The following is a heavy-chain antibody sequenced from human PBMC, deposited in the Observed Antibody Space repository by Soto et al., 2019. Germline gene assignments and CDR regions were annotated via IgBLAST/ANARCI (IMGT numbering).Heavy chain of an antibody. CDR2: ISSSSTYI. J-gene: IGHJ6*03. V-gene: IGHV3-21*01. D-gene: IGHD3-3*01. CDR3: ARGGGDFWSGYYSVRGYYYYYMDV. Sequence: PGGSLRLSCAASGFTFSSYSMKWVRQAPGKGLQWVSSISSSSTYIYYADSVKGRFTISRDNAKNSLYLQMNSLRAEDTAVYYCARGGGDFWSGYYSVRGYYYYYMDVWGKGTTVTVSS. CDR1: GFTFSSYS.